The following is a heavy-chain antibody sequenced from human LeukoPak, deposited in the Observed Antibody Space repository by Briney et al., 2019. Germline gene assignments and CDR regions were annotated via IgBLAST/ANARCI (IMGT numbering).Heavy chain of an antibody. CDR3: APGGGSYPFDY. D-gene: IGHD1-26*01. J-gene: IGHJ4*02. Sequence: SETLSLTCTVSGASISSSFWSWIRQSPGKGLEWIAYIYYTGSTQYNPSLKSRLTISLDTSKNQFSLKLSSVTAADTAVYYCAPGGGSYPFDYWGQGTLVTVSS. CDR1: GASISSSF. V-gene: IGHV4-59*12. CDR2: IYYTGST.